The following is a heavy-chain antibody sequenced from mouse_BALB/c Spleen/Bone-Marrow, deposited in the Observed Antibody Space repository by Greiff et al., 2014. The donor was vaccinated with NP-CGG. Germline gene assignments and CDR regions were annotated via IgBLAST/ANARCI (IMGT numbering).Heavy chain of an antibody. Sequence: VQLQQSGAELVKPGASVKLSCTASGFNIKDTYMHWVKQRPEQGLEWIGRIDPASGNTKYDPKFQGMATITADTSSNTAYLQLSSLTSEDTAVYYCAAMITDWYFDVWGAGTTVTVSS. D-gene: IGHD2-4*01. V-gene: IGHV14-3*02. CDR1: GFNIKDTY. J-gene: IGHJ1*01. CDR3: AAMITDWYFDV. CDR2: IDPASGNT.